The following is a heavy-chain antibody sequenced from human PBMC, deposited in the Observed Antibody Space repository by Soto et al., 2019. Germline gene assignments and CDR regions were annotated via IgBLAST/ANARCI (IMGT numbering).Heavy chain of an antibody. CDR3: ARAYTWGVAVAGM. Sequence: ASVKVSCKASGYTFTSYYMHWVRQAPGQGLEWMGWMNPNSGNTGYAQKFQGRVTMTRNTSKSTAYMELSSLRSEDTAVYYCARAYTWGVAVAGMWGQGTLVTVSS. CDR1: GYTFTSYY. V-gene: IGHV1-8*02. D-gene: IGHD6-19*01. J-gene: IGHJ4*02. CDR2: MNPNSGNT.